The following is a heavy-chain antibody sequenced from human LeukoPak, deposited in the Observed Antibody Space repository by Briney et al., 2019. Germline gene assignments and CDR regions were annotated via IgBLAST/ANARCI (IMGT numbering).Heavy chain of an antibody. CDR2: INPNSGGT. V-gene: IGHV1-2*04. CDR3: ARDSGSYVHFDY. D-gene: IGHD1-26*01. CDR1: GYTFTGYY. J-gene: IGHJ4*02. Sequence: ASVKVSCKASGYTFTGYYMHWVRQAPGQGLEWMGWINPNSGGTNYAQKFQGWVTMTGDTSISTAYMELSRLRSDDTAVYYCARDSGSYVHFDYWGQGTLVTVSS.